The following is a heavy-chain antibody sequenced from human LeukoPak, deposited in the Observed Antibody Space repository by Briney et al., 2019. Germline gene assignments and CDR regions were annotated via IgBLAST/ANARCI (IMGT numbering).Heavy chain of an antibody. CDR2: IRSKAYGGTT. D-gene: IGHD6-19*01. CDR3: TRDGSGWYLDAFDI. V-gene: IGHV3-49*04. J-gene: IGHJ3*02. Sequence: GRSLRLFCTASGFTFGDYAMSWVRQAPGKGLEWVGFIRSKAYGGTTEYAASVKGRFTISRDDSKSIAYLQMNSLKTEDTAVYYRTRDGSGWYLDAFDIWGQGTMVTVSS. CDR1: GFTFGDYA.